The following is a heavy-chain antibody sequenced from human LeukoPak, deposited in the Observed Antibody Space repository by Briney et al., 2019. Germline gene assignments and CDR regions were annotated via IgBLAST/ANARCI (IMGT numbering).Heavy chain of an antibody. CDR1: GFSFKDYN. CDR3: ARNPGVTAGRGYYYYMDV. D-gene: IGHD1-20*01. V-gene: IGHV3-30*03. Sequence: PGGSLRLSCAASGFSFKDYNMHWVRQAPGKGLEWVAVITYDGSNKYYTDSVKGRFTISRDNSKSTLYLQMDSLRAEDTAVYYCARNPGVTAGRGYYYYMDVWGKGTTVTVSS. J-gene: IGHJ6*03. CDR2: ITYDGSNK.